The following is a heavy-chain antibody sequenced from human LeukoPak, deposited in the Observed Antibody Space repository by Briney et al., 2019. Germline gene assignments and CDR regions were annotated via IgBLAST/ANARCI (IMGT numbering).Heavy chain of an antibody. CDR3: AREEIKEGYCTNGVCYPDWFDP. CDR2: IHHSGSP. V-gene: IGHV4-34*01. D-gene: IGHD2-8*01. Sequence: SETLSLTCAVSGGSLSGYYWSWIRPPPGKGLEWIGEIHHSGSPNSTPSLKSRVTISVDTSKNQFSLKLSSVTAADTAVYYCAREEIKEGYCTNGVCYPDWFDPWSQGTLVTVSS. CDR1: GGSLSGYY. J-gene: IGHJ5*02.